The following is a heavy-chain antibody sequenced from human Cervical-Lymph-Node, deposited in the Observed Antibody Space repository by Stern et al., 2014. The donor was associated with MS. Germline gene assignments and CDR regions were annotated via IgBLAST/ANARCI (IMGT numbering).Heavy chain of an antibody. J-gene: IGHJ4*02. D-gene: IGHD6-13*01. V-gene: IGHV1-46*01. CDR1: GYTFTIYY. CDR2: INPSGGST. CDR3: ARQGIATPGDDY. Sequence: QMQLVQSGAEVKNPVASGKVSCKASGYTFTIYYMHWGLQAPGQGLWWMGIINPSGGSTSYAQKFQGRVTMTRDTSTSTVYMELSSLRSEDTAVYYCARQGIATPGDDYWGQGTLVTVSS.